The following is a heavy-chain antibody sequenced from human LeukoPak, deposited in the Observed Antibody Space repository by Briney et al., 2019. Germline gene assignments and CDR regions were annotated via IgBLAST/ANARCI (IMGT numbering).Heavy chain of an antibody. J-gene: IGHJ5*02. CDR1: GFTFSSYA. CDR3: ARGYYGSGSYYNWVSWFDP. V-gene: IGHV3-33*08. D-gene: IGHD3-10*01. CDR2: IWYDGSNK. Sequence: QPGGSLRLSCAASGFTFSSYAMTWVRQAPGKGLEWVAVIWYDGSNKYYADSVKGRFTISRDNSKNTLYLQMNSLRAEDTAVYYCARGYYGSGSYYNWVSWFDPWGQGTLVTVSS.